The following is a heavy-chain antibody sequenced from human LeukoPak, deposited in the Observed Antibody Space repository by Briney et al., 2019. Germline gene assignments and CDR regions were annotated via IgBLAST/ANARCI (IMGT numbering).Heavy chain of an antibody. CDR3: ARDKGNPPRSYYYMDV. CDR2: ISSSSSYI. J-gene: IGHJ6*03. V-gene: IGHV3-21*01. D-gene: IGHD1-14*01. CDR1: GFTFSSYS. Sequence: GGSLRLSCAASGFTFSSYSMTWVRQAPGKGLEWVSSISSSSSYIYYADSVKGRFTISRDNAKNSLYLQMNSLRAEDTAVYYCARDKGNPPRSYYYMDVWGKGTTVTVSS.